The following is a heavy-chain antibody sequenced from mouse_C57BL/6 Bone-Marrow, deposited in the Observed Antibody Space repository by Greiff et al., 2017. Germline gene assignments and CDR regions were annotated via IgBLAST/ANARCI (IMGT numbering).Heavy chain of an antibody. V-gene: IGHV5-4*03. J-gene: IGHJ2*01. Sequence: EVKLMESGGGLVKPGGSLKLSCAASGFTFSSYAMSWVRQTPEKRLEWVATISDGGSYTYYPDNVKGRFTIARDNAKNNLYLQMSHLKSEDTAMYYCAREITTVLGDYWGQGTTLTVAS. D-gene: IGHD1-1*01. CDR1: GFTFSSYA. CDR2: ISDGGSYT. CDR3: AREITTVLGDY.